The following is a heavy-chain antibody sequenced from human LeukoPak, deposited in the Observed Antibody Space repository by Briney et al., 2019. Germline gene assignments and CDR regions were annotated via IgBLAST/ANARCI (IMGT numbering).Heavy chain of an antibody. Sequence: ASVKVSCKASGYTFTNYGISWVRQAPGQGLEWMGRISAYNGNTNYAQKLQGRVTMTTDASTNTAYMELRSLGSDDTAFYYCARDVAFYDSSWHNWFDPWGQGTLVTVSS. D-gene: IGHD6-13*01. CDR3: ARDVAFYDSSWHNWFDP. V-gene: IGHV1-18*01. CDR1: GYTFTNYG. CDR2: ISAYNGNT. J-gene: IGHJ5*02.